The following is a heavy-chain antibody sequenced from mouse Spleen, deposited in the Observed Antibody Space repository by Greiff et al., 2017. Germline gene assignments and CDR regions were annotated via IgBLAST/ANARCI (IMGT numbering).Heavy chain of an antibody. CDR2: IDPNSGGT. J-gene: IGHJ2*01. V-gene: IGHV1-72*01. CDR3: ARSGLGRRGVDY. D-gene: IGHD4-1*01. Sequence: VQLQQPGAELVKPGASVKMSCKASGYTFTSYWMPWVKQRPGQGLEWIGVIDPNSGGTKYNEKFKSKATLTVDKPSSTAYMQLSSLTSEDSAVYYCARSGLGRRGVDYWGQGTTLTVSS. CDR1: GYTFTSYW.